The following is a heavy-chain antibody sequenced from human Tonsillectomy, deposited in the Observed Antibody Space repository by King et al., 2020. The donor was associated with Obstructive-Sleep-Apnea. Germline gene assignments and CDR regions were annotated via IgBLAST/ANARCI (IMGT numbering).Heavy chain of an antibody. CDR2: ISRSGRT. J-gene: IGHJ4*02. CDR3: ASGRGSYTITDF. CDR1: GYSISSGYY. V-gene: IGHV4-38-2*02. Sequence: QLQLQESGPGLVKPSETLSLTCTVSGYSISSGYYWGWIRQPPGKGREWIGSISRSGRTNYNPSLKSRVTISLETSKNQFSLNLSSVAAADTAVYYCASGRGSYTITDFWGQGTLVTVSS. D-gene: IGHD1-26*01.